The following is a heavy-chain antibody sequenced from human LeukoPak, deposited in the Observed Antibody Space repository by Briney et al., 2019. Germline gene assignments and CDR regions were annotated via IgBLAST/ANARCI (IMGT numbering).Heavy chain of an antibody. D-gene: IGHD3-10*01. CDR2: IYNSGNN. V-gene: IGHV4-59*08. J-gene: IGHJ4*02. Sequence: SETLSLTCTVSGGSISSDYWQWIRQPPGKGPEWVGYIYNSGNNHYNSSLKSRVTISIDTSKNQFSLKLASVTAADTAVYYCATRGYWGQGTLVAVSS. CDR3: ATRGY. CDR1: GGSISSDY.